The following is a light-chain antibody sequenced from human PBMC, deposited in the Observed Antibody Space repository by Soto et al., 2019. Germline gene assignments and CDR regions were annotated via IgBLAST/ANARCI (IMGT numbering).Light chain of an antibody. V-gene: IGKV1-39*01. CDR1: QSIAGY. Sequence: DIQMTQSPSSLSASVGDRVTITCRASQSIAGYLSVYQQRRAKAPTFLIYSASSFQRGVPSRFSGSGCGTDFSLTINGLQPEDFATYFCQQSFSVPITFGQGTRLEIK. CDR2: SAS. J-gene: IGKJ5*01. CDR3: QQSFSVPIT.